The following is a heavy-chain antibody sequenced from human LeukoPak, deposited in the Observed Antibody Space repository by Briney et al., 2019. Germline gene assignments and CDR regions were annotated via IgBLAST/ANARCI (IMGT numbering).Heavy chain of an antibody. D-gene: IGHD3-3*01. Sequence: SETLPLTCTVSGRSISSSSYYWGWIRQPPGKGLEWIGSIYYSGSTYYNPSLKSRVTISVDTSKNQFSLKLSSVTAADTAVYYCARVLSGYLYYWGQGTLVTVSS. J-gene: IGHJ4*02. V-gene: IGHV4-39*07. CDR1: GRSISSSSYY. CDR2: IYYSGST. CDR3: ARVLSGYLYY.